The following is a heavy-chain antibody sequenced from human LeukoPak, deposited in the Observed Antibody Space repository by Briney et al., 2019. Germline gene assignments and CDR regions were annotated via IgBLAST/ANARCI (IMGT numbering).Heavy chain of an antibody. CDR1: GGSISSGDYY. CDR3: ARSYYYDSRINP. J-gene: IGHJ5*02. CDR2: MYYSGST. V-gene: IGHV4-30-4*01. Sequence: SETLSLTCTVSGGSISSGDYYWSWIRQPPGKGLEWIAYMYYSGSTYYNPSLKSRVTMSADTSKNQLSLKLSSVTAADTAVYYCARSYYYDSRINPWGQGILVTVSS. D-gene: IGHD3-22*01.